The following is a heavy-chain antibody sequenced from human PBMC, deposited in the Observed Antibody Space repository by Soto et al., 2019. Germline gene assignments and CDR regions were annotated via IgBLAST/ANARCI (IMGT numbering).Heavy chain of an antibody. V-gene: IGHV1-58*01. D-gene: IGHD3-22*01. CDR2: IVVGSGDT. CDR1: GFTSA. CDR3: TAGEGGYRALDF. J-gene: IGHJ3*01. Sequence: ASVKVSSKASGFTSAVQWVRQARGQHLEWIGWIVVGSGDTYYAQKFQDRVIISRDRSTSIAYMELRSLRSDDTAVYYCTAGEGGYRALDFWAQGTMVTVSS.